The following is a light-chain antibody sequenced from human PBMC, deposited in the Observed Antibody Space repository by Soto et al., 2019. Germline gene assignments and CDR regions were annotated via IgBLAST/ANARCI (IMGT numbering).Light chain of an antibody. CDR1: QSISSY. CDR3: LQKYFYPFT. CDR2: AAS. Sequence: IQMTQSPYSLSASVGDRVTITCRASQSISSYLDWFQQKPGKAPKLLIYAASNLQSGVPARFSGSGSGTDFTLTISSLQPEDFATYYCLQKYFYPFTFGPGTKVDIK. V-gene: IGKV1-6*01. J-gene: IGKJ3*01.